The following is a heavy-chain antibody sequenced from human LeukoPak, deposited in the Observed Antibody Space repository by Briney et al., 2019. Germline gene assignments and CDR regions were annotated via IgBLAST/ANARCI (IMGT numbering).Heavy chain of an antibody. J-gene: IGHJ4*02. CDR3: ARYDYGDYVFDY. D-gene: IGHD4-17*01. CDR1: GYTFTSCG. V-gene: IGHV1-18*01. Sequence: ASVKVSCKASGYTFTSCGISWVRQAPGQGLEWMGWISAYNGNTNYAQKLQGRVTMTTDTSTSTAYMELRSLRSDDTAVYYCARYDYGDYVFDYWGQGTLVTVSS. CDR2: ISAYNGNT.